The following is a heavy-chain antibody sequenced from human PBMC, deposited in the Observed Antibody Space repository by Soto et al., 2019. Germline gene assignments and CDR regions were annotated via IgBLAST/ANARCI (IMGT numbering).Heavy chain of an antibody. J-gene: IGHJ5*02. D-gene: IGHD4-17*01. Sequence: QITLKESGPTLVKPTQTLTLTCTFSGFSLTTSGVGVGWIRQPPGKALEWLALIYWDDDTRYSPSLQSSLTLTKDPSKYLVALTTTNMDPADTSTYFGAHRTTTVTLWFDPWGQGTLVTVSS. V-gene: IGHV2-5*02. CDR1: GFSLTTSGVG. CDR3: AHRTTTVTLWFDP. CDR2: IYWDDDT.